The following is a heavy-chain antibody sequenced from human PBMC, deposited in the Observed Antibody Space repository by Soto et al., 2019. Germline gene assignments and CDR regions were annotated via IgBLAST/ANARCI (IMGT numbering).Heavy chain of an antibody. CDR2: MNPNSGNT. Sequence: EASVKVSCKASGYTFTSYDINWVRQATGQGLEWMGWMNPNSGNTGYAQKFQGRVTMTRNTSISTAYMELSSLRSEDTAVYYCARERCSSTSCLYYFDYWGQGTLVTVSS. D-gene: IGHD2-2*01. CDR3: ARERCSSTSCLYYFDY. CDR1: GYTFTSYD. V-gene: IGHV1-8*01. J-gene: IGHJ4*02.